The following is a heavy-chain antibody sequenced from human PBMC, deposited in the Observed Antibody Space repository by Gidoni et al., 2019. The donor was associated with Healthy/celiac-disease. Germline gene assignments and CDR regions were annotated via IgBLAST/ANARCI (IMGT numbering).Heavy chain of an antibody. CDR1: GFTFSSYW. V-gene: IGHV3-74*01. J-gene: IGHJ4*02. D-gene: IGHD3-10*01. CDR3: ARDTQPFREFID. CDR2: INSDGSST. Sequence: EVQLVESGGGLVQPGGSLRLSCAAAGFTFSSYWMHWVRQAPGKGLVWVSRINSDGSSTSYADSVKGRFTISRENAKNTLYLQMNSLRAEDTAVYYCARDTQPFREFIDWGQGTLVTVSS.